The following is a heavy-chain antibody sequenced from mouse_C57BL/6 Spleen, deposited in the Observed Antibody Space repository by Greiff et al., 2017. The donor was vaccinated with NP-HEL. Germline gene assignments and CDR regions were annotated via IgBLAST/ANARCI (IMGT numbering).Heavy chain of an antibody. CDR1: GFSLTSYG. CDR3: AREGIYYGNFSYAMDY. J-gene: IGHJ4*01. Sequence: VKLVESGPGLVAPSQSLSITCTVSGFSLTSYGVHWVRQPPGKGLEWLVVIWSDGSTTYNSALKSRLSISKDNSKSQVFLKMNSLQTDDTAMYYCAREGIYYGNFSYAMDYWGQGTSVTVSS. V-gene: IGHV2-6*03. CDR2: IWSDGST. D-gene: IGHD2-1*01.